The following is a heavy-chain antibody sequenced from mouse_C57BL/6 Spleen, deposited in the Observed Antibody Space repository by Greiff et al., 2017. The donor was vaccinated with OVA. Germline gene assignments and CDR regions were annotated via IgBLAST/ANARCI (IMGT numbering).Heavy chain of an antibody. CDR3: AQGYSTSFAS. V-gene: IGHV1-55*01. CDR1: GYTFTSYW. J-gene: IGHJ3*01. CDR2: IYPGSGGT. Sequence: VQLQQPGAELVKPGASVKMSCKASGYTFTSYWIPWVKQRPGQGLEWIGDIYPGSGGTNYNEKFKSKATLTVDKSSSTAYMQLSSLTSEDSAVSFCAQGYSTSFASWGQGPLVTVSP. D-gene: IGHD2-5*01.